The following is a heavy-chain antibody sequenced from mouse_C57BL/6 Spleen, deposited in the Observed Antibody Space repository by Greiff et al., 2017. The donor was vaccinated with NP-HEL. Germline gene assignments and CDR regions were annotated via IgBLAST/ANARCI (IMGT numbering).Heavy chain of an antibody. Sequence: VQLKESGPELVKPGASVKIPCKASGYTFTDYNMDWVKQSHGKSLEWIGDINPNNGGTFYNQKFKGKATLTVDKSSSTAYMELRSLTSEDTAVYYCARGDGYFDYWGQGTTLTVSS. CDR1: GYTFTDYN. V-gene: IGHV1-18*01. CDR3: ARGDGYFDY. J-gene: IGHJ2*01. D-gene: IGHD2-3*01. CDR2: INPNNGGT.